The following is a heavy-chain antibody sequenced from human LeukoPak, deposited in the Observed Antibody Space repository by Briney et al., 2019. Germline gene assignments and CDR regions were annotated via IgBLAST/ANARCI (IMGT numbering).Heavy chain of an antibody. D-gene: IGHD4-17*01. Sequence: GGSLRLSCAASGFTFSGYWMSWVRQAPGKGLEWVANIKQDGSEKYYVDSVKGRFTISRDNAKNSLYLQMNSLRAEDTAVYYCARGATVTPIDYWGQGTLVTVSS. CDR2: IKQDGSEK. J-gene: IGHJ4*02. V-gene: IGHV3-7*04. CDR1: GFTFSGYW. CDR3: ARGATVTPIDY.